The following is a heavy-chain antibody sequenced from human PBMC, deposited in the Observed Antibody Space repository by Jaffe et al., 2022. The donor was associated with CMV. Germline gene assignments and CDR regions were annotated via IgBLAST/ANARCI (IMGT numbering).Heavy chain of an antibody. CDR1: GFTFSTYW. J-gene: IGHJ4*02. D-gene: IGHD6-19*01. CDR3: ARDVSGWYGRFDY. Sequence: EVQLVESGGGLVQPGGSLRLSCAASGFTFSTYWMSWVRQAPGKGLEWVASIEQGGTEKYYADSVEGQFTISRDNAKSSLYLQMNSLRAEDTAVYYCARDVSGWYGRFDYWGQGTLVTVSS. CDR2: IEQGGTEK. V-gene: IGHV3-7*01.